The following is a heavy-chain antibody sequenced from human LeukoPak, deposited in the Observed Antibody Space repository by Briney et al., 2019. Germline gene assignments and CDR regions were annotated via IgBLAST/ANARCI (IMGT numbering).Heavy chain of an antibody. CDR3: ARYNSMFRGVTTSDY. Sequence: SVKVSCKASGGTFSSYAISWVRQAPGQGLEWMGRIIPILGIANYAQKFQGRVTMTTDTSTSTAYMELRSLRSDDTAVYYCARYNSMFRGVTTSDYWGQGTLVTVSS. D-gene: IGHD3-10*01. J-gene: IGHJ4*02. CDR1: GGTFSSYA. V-gene: IGHV1-69*04. CDR2: IIPILGIA.